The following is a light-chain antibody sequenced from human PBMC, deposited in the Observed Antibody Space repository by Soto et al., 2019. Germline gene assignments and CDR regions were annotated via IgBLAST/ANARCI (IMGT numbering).Light chain of an antibody. CDR3: CSNAGNLEV. J-gene: IGLJ1*01. CDR1: SSDVGGYNY. CDR2: DVS. V-gene: IGLV2-11*01. Sequence: QSALTQPPSVSGSPGQSVTISCTGTSSDVGGYNYVAWYQQHPGKAPKVMIYDVSKRPSGVPDRFSGSKSGNTAPLTIAGHQAEDEADYYCCSNAGNLEVFGTGTKLTGL.